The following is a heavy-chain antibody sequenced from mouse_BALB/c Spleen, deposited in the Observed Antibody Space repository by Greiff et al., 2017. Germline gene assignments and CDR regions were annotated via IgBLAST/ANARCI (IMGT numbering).Heavy chain of an antibody. D-gene: IGHD2-14*01. CDR1: GFSLTSYG. CDR2: IWAGGST. J-gene: IGHJ4*01. V-gene: IGHV2-9*02. CDR3: AREIAYYRYDVGNYYAVDY. Sequence: QVQLKESGPGLVAPSQSLSITCTVSGFSLTSYGVHWVRQPPGKGLEWLGVIWAGGSTNYNSALMSRLSISKDNSKSQVFLKMNSLQTDDTAMYYCAREIAYYRYDVGNYYAVDYWGQGTSVTVSS.